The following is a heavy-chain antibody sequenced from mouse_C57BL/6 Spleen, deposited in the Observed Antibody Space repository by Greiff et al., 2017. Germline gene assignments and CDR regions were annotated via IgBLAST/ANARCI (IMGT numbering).Heavy chain of an antibody. CDR1: GYTFTSYW. CDR3: ARTGYGNYEAMDY. CDR2: IYPSDSET. V-gene: IGHV1-61*01. J-gene: IGHJ4*01. Sequence: QVQLQQPGAELVRPGSSVKLSCKASGYTFTSYWMDWVKQRPGQGLEWIGNIYPSDSETHYNQKFKDKATLTVDKSSSTAYMQLSSLTSEDSAVYYCARTGYGNYEAMDYWGQGTSVTVSS. D-gene: IGHD2-1*01.